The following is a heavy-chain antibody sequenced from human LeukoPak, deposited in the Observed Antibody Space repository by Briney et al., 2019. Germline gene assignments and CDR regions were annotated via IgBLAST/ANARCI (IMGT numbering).Heavy chain of an antibody. CDR2: ISSSSSTI. J-gene: IGHJ4*02. D-gene: IGHD6-13*01. CDR1: GFTFSSYS. V-gene: IGHV3-48*04. Sequence: GGSLRLSCAASGFTFSSYSMNWVRQAPGKGLEWVSYISSSSSTIYYADSVKGRFTISRDNAKNSLYLQMNSLRAEDTAVYYCAKDLTGYSSSWVFDYWGQGTLVTVSS. CDR3: AKDLTGYSSSWVFDY.